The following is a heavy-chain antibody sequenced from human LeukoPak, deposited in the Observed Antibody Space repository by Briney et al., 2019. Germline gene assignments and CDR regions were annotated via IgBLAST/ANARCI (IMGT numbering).Heavy chain of an antibody. CDR1: GFTFSSYS. D-gene: IGHD3-22*01. CDR2: ISSSSSDR. CDR3: AREYYYDSHFDY. Sequence: PGGSLRLSCAASGFTFSSYSMNWVRQAPGKGLEWVSSISSSSSDRYYADSVKGRFTISRDNAKNSLYLQMNSLRADDTALYYCAREYYYDSHFDYWGQGTLVTVSS. J-gene: IGHJ4*02. V-gene: IGHV3-21*01.